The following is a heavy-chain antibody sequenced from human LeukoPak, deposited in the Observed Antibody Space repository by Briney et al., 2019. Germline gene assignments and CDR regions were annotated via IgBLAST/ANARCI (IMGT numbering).Heavy chain of an antibody. Sequence: GGSLRLSCAASGFSLTTYAMGWVRQAPGKGLEWVSVISDRGDSTYYADSVKGRFTISRDNAKNSLYLQMNSLRAEDTAVYYCARDRGAGYSGSYGGDGYWGQGTLVTVSS. CDR3: ARDRGAGYSGSYGGDGY. CDR1: GFSLTTYA. V-gene: IGHV3-23*01. CDR2: ISDRGDST. D-gene: IGHD1-26*01. J-gene: IGHJ4*02.